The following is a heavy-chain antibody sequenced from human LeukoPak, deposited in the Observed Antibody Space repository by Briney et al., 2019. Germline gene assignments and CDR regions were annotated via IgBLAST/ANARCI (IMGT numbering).Heavy chain of an antibody. J-gene: IGHJ4*02. Sequence: SETLSLTCSVSGVSVNSRYWSWVRQPPEKGLEWIGYILYSGATNYNPSLKSRVSISIDTPRNQFSLSLSSVTAADTAVYYCAREDPLTAHFDYWGQGTLVTVSS. CDR3: AREDPLTAHFDY. D-gene: IGHD2-21*02. V-gene: IGHV4-59*02. CDR2: ILYSGAT. CDR1: GVSVNSRY.